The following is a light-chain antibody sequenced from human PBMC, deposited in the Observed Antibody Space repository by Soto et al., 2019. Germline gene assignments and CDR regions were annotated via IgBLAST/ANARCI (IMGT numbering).Light chain of an antibody. V-gene: IGKV3D-15*01. Sequence: EIVMTQSPATLSVSPGERVTLSCRASQDIRSSLAWYQQKPGQAPRLLIYGASSRATGIQDRFSGSGSGTDFTLTITSLQSEDFGVYFCQQYKDWPTTFGQGTKVDIK. CDR3: QQYKDWPTT. J-gene: IGKJ1*01. CDR2: GAS. CDR1: QDIRSS.